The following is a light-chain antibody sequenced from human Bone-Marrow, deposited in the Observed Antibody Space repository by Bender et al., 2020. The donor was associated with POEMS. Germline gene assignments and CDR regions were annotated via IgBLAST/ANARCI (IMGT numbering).Light chain of an antibody. V-gene: IGLV1-44*01. CDR1: SSNIGSNT. Sequence: SSNIGSNTVNWYQQLPGSSPKLLIYNNNQRPSGVPDRFSGSKSGTSASLAISGLQSEDEADYYCAAWDDSLSGSGVVFGGGTKLTVL. J-gene: IGLJ2*01. CDR2: NNN. CDR3: AAWDDSLSGSGVV.